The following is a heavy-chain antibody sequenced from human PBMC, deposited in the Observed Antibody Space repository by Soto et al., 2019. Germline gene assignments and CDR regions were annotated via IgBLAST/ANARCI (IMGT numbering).Heavy chain of an antibody. J-gene: IGHJ6*02. V-gene: IGHV1-69*13. D-gene: IGHD3-3*01. Sequence: SVKVSCKASGGTFSSYAISWVRQAPGQGLEWMGGIIPIFGTANCAQKFQGRVTITADESTSTAYMELSSLRSEDTAVYYCARSAGSDDFWSGPKYYYYGMDVWGQGTTVTVSS. CDR2: IIPIFGTA. CDR3: ARSAGSDDFWSGPKYYYYGMDV. CDR1: GGTFSSYA.